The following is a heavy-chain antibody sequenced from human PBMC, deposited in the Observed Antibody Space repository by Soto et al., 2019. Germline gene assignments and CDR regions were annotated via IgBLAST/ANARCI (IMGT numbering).Heavy chain of an antibody. Sequence: SETLSLTCTVSGGSISSDYWSCIRQPPGKGLEWIGYIYYSGSTNYNPSLKSRVTISVDTSKNQFSLKLSSVTAADTAVYYCARKVTQGAFDIWGQGTMVTVSS. V-gene: IGHV4-59*08. CDR3: ARKVTQGAFDI. J-gene: IGHJ3*02. CDR1: GGSISSDY. CDR2: IYYSGST. D-gene: IGHD2-21*02.